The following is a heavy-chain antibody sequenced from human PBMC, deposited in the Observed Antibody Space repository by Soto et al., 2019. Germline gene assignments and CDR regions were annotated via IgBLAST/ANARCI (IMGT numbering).Heavy chain of an antibody. CDR2: INTHNGNT. CDR1: GYTFTTYG. Sequence: ASVKVSCKASGYTFTTYGISWVRQAPGQGLEWLGWINTHNGNTNYAQNLQGRVIMTADTSTSTAYMELRSPRSDDTAIYYCTREGSAPYYYYGMDAWGQGTTVTVS. J-gene: IGHJ6*02. V-gene: IGHV1-18*01. CDR3: TREGSAPYYYYGMDA. D-gene: IGHD3-10*01.